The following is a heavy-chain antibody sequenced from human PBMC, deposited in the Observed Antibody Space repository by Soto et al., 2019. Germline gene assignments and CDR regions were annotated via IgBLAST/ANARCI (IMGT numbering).Heavy chain of an antibody. CDR1: GFSLTTRGVG. CDR3: AQIPKYSQYDSFDP. V-gene: IGHV2-5*02. J-gene: IGHJ5*02. D-gene: IGHD2-21*01. CDR2: IYWDDDK. Sequence: QITLKESGPTLVKPTQTLTLTCTFSGFSLTTRGVGVGWIRQPPGKALECLALIYWDDDKGYSPSMQSRLSLXXXTXXNQGVLTMTNVHPVDTATYYCAQIPKYSQYDSFDPWGRGTLVSVSP.